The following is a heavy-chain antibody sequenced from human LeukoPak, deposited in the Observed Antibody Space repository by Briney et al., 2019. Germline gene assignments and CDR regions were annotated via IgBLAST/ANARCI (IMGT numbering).Heavy chain of an antibody. Sequence: GGSLRLSCAASGFTFSSYWMSWVRQAPGKGLDWVANIKQDGSEKYYVDSVKGRFTISRENAKNSLYLQMNSLRAEDTAVYYCARDVPITIFGVVTPIASPFDPWGQGTLVTVSS. CDR3: ARDVPITIFGVVTPIASPFDP. D-gene: IGHD3-3*01. V-gene: IGHV3-7*01. J-gene: IGHJ5*02. CDR2: IKQDGSEK. CDR1: GFTFSSYW.